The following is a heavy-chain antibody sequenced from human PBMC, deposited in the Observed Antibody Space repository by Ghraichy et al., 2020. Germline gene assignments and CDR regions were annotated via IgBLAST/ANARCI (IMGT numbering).Heavy chain of an antibody. Sequence: SVKVSCKASGYTLTTYGFTWVRQAPGQGLEWMGYVSSYNGNTNYAENFQDRVTMTTDTSTSTAYMELRSLRSDDTAVYYCASEYRHCSGANCAPGDDAFDIWGQGTMVTVSS. CDR3: ASEYRHCSGANCAPGDDAFDI. CDR2: VSSYNGNT. V-gene: IGHV1-18*01. J-gene: IGHJ3*02. CDR1: GYTLTTYG. D-gene: IGHD2-15*01.